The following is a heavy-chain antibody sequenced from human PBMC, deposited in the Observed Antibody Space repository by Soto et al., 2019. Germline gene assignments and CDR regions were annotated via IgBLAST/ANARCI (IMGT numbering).Heavy chain of an antibody. CDR1: GYTFTGYY. CDR2: INPNSGST. J-gene: IGHJ6*02. D-gene: IGHD4-4*01. Sequence: ASVKVSCKASGYTFTGYYMHWVRQAPGQGLEWMGWINPNSGSTNYAQKFQGWVTMTRDTSISTAYMELSRLRSDDTAVYYCARDGDSNYDYYGMDVWGQGTTVTVSS. CDR3: ARDGDSNYDYYGMDV. V-gene: IGHV1-2*04.